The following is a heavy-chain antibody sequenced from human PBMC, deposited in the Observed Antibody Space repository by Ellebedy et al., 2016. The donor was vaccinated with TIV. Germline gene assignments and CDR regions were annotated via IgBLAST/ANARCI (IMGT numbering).Heavy chain of an antibody. J-gene: IGHJ5*02. CDR3: ARDNVQNWFDP. CDR1: GGSISSYY. Sequence: MPSETLSLTCTVSGGSISSYYWSRIRQPPGKGLEWIGYIYYSGSTNYNPSLKSRVTISVDTSKNQFSRKLSSVTAADTAVYYCARDNVQNWFDPWGQGTLVTVSS. D-gene: IGHD1-1*01. V-gene: IGHV4-59*01. CDR2: IYYSGST.